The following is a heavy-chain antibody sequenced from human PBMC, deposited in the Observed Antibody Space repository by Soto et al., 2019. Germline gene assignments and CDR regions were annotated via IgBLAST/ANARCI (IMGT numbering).Heavy chain of an antibody. Sequence: ASVKVSCKASGYTFTSYGISWVRQAPGQGLEWMGWISAYNGNTNYAQKLQGRVTMTTDTSTSTAYMELRSLRSDDTAVYYCARDSSRDILTRPHFDYWGQGTLVTVSS. V-gene: IGHV1-18*01. CDR3: ARDSSRDILTRPHFDY. CDR1: GYTFTSYG. CDR2: ISAYNGNT. D-gene: IGHD3-9*01. J-gene: IGHJ4*02.